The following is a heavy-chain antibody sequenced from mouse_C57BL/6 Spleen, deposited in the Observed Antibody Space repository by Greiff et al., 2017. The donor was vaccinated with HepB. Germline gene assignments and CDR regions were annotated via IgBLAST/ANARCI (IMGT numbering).Heavy chain of an antibody. D-gene: IGHD1-1*01. CDR3: ARWGYGSSYFDY. Sequence: QVQLQQPGAELVKPGASVKLSCKASGYTFTSYWMQWVKQRPGQGLEWIGEIDPSDSYTNYNQKFKGKATLTGDTSSSTAYMQLSSLTSEDSAVYYCARWGYGSSYFDYWGQGTTLTVSS. V-gene: IGHV1-50*01. CDR2: IDPSDSYT. CDR1: GYTFTSYW. J-gene: IGHJ2*01.